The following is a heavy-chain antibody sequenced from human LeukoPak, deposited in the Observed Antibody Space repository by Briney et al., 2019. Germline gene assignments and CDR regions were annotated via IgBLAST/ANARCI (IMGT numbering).Heavy chain of an antibody. CDR3: ARSHNYYDSSGYPFLFDY. CDR1: GGSVSSGGYY. V-gene: IGHV4-61*08. J-gene: IGHJ4*02. CDR2: IYYSGST. D-gene: IGHD3-22*01. Sequence: SETLSLTCTVSGGSVSSGGYYWSWIRQPPGKGLEWIGYIYYSGSTNYNPSLKSRVTISVDTSKNQFSLKLSSVTAADTAVYYCARSHNYYDSSGYPFLFDYWGQGTLVTVSS.